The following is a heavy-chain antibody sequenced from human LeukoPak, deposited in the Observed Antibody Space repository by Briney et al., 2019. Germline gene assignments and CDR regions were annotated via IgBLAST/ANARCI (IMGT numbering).Heavy chain of an antibody. Sequence: SETVSLTCAVYGGSFTIYSWTWIRQPPGKSLEWVGEINPSGNTQYNPSLKSRVTISLDASKSQFYLKLNSVTAADTAVYYCARRVRSADYRLDYWGQGTLVTVSS. D-gene: IGHD4-11*01. V-gene: IGHV4-34*01. CDR3: ARRVRSADYRLDY. J-gene: IGHJ4*02. CDR1: GGSFTIYS. CDR2: INPSGNT.